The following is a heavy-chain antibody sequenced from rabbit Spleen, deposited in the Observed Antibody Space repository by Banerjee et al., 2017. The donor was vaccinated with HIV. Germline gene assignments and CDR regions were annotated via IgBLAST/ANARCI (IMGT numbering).Heavy chain of an antibody. J-gene: IGHJ4*01. CDR3: ARFYAGYGDFGYAAM. Sequence: QEQLEESGGGLVTPGGTLTLTCTASGFDLSSYFYMCWVRQAPGKGLEWIACIGAGSGGTTYYANWAKGRFTISKTSSTTVTLQMTSLTVADTATYFCARFYAGYGDFGYAAMWGPGTLVTVS. CDR2: IGAGSGGTT. V-gene: IGHV1S45*01. CDR1: GFDLSSYFY. D-gene: IGHD7-1*01.